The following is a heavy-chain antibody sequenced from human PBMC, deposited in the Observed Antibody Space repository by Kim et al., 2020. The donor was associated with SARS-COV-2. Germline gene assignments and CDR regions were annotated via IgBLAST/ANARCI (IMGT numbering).Heavy chain of an antibody. Sequence: GGSLRLSCAASGFTFSNYSMRWVRQAPGKGLVWVSPIKGDGTDTTYADSVQGRFTISRDNAMNALFLRMDSLRAEDTAVYFCARRASYGVYLGQGTPVT. CDR1: GFTFSNYS. J-gene: IGHJ4*02. D-gene: IGHD5-18*01. CDR2: IKGDGTDT. CDR3: ARRASYGVY. V-gene: IGHV3-74*01.